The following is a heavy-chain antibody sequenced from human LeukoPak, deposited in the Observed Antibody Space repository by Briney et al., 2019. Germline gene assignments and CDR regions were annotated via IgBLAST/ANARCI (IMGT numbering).Heavy chain of an antibody. D-gene: IGHD6-6*01. CDR3: ARDIASRTLDY. Sequence: GGSLRLSCAASGFTFRNHGMHWVRQAPGKGLEWVAVIWYDGSNKYYADSVKGRFTISRDNSKNTLYLQVNSLRAEDTAVYYCARDIASRTLDYWGQGTLVIVSS. J-gene: IGHJ4*02. V-gene: IGHV3-33*01. CDR2: IWYDGSNK. CDR1: GFTFRNHG.